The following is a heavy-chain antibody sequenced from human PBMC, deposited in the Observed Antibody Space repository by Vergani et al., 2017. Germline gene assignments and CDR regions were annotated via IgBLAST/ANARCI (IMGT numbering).Heavy chain of an antibody. J-gene: IGHJ4*02. Sequence: QVQLVESGGGLVKPGGSLRLSCAASGFTFSDYYMSWIRQAPGKGLECVSYISSSRSTIYYRDSVKGRFTISRDNAKISLSLHMNSLRAEDAAVYYCAREGFSNSSGLFGYWGQGTLVTGSS. CDR2: ISSSRSTI. CDR1: GFTFSDYY. CDR3: AREGFSNSSGLFGY. V-gene: IGHV3-11*01. D-gene: IGHD6-6*01.